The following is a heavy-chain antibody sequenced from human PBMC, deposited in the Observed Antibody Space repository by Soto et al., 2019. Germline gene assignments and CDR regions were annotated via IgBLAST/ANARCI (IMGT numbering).Heavy chain of an antibody. CDR1: GGSISSSSYY. CDR3: XXXXXXXXXXXXXXXX. V-gene: IGHV4-39*01. Sequence: ETLSLTCTVSGGSISSSSYYWGWIHQPPGKGLEWIGSIYYSGSXYYNPSLKSRVTISVDTSKNQFSLKLSSVTAADTAVYXXXXXXXXXXXXXXXXXXWXQGTLVTVSS. CDR2: IYYSGSX. J-gene: IGHJ5*02.